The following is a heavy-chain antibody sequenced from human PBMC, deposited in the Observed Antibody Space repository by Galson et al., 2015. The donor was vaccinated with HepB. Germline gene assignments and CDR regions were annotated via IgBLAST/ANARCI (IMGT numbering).Heavy chain of an antibody. J-gene: IGHJ4*02. Sequence: SLRLSCAASGFTFSDYYMSWIRQAPGKGLEWVSYISSSSSYTNYAESVKGRFTISRDNAKNSVYLQMNSLRAEDTAVYYCARVGPSFGVVIRVFDYWGQGTLVTVSS. CDR3: ARVGPSFGVVIRVFDY. CDR1: GFTFSDYY. CDR2: ISSSSSYT. V-gene: IGHV3-11*06. D-gene: IGHD3-3*01.